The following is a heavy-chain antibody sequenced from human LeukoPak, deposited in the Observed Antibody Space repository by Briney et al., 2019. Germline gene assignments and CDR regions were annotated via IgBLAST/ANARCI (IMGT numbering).Heavy chain of an antibody. CDR2: IYSGGST. V-gene: IGHV3-53*01. J-gene: IGHJ4*02. CDR1: GFTFSTYA. D-gene: IGHD6-13*01. Sequence: PGGSLRLSCATSGFTFSTYAIHWVRQAPGKGLEWVSVIYSGGSTYYADSVKGRFTISRDNSKNTLYLQMNSLRAEDTAVYYCARDGGAAATDYWGQGTLVTVSS. CDR3: ARDGGAAATDY.